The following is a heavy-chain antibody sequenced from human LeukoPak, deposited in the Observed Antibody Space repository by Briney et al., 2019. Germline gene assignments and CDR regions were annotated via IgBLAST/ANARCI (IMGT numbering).Heavy chain of an antibody. J-gene: IGHJ4*02. CDR3: ARYCTSTTCILRGFDY. Sequence: SETLSLTCSVSGYSFTSGHYWGWIRQPPGKGLEWIANIYHTGSAHYNPSLKSRVTISVDTSKNQFSPKLSSVTAADTAVYYCARYCTSTTCILRGFDYWGQGTLVTVSS. CDR2: IYHTGSA. CDR1: GYSFTSGHY. D-gene: IGHD2-2*01. V-gene: IGHV4-38-2*01.